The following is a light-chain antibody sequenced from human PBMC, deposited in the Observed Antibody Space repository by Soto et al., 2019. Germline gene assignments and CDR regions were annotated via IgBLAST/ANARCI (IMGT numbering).Light chain of an antibody. CDR3: HQYYSSPGT. V-gene: IGKV4-1*01. Sequence: DIVMTQSPDSLAVSLGERATINCKSSQSVLYSSNNKNYLAWYQQKPGQPPKLLIYWASNRESGVPDRFSGSGSGTDFTLAISSLQAEDVAVYYCHQYYSSPGTFGQGTKVEIK. J-gene: IGKJ1*01. CDR1: QSVLYSSNNKNY. CDR2: WAS.